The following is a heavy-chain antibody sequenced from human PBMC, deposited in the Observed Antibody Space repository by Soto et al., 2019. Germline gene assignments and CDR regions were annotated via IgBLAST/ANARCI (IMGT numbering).Heavy chain of an antibody. CDR3: AQARGPRRQWIIDPLDY. Sequence: QVQLVESGGGVVQPGRSLRVSCAASGFTFSIYAMHWVRQAPGTGLEWVAVISYDGTKTYYADSVKGRFTISRDNSKNTVYLQMNSLRDEETAVYYCAQARGPRRQWIIDPLDYWGQGTLVPVSP. J-gene: IGHJ4*02. CDR2: ISYDGTKT. D-gene: IGHD6-19*01. V-gene: IGHV3-30*18. CDR1: GFTFSIYA.